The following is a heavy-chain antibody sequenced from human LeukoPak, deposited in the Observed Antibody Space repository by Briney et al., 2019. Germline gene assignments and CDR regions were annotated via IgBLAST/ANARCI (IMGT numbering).Heavy chain of an antibody. J-gene: IGHJ4*02. CDR2: IKSIVNGGTT. Sequence: PGGSLRLSCAASGITFSDTWMSWVRQAPGKGLEWVARIKSIVNGGTTDYAAPVKGRFTVSRDDSKNTVFLQMNSLKTEDTAVYYCTTHYRLGSHYNIFGHWGQGTLVTVSS. V-gene: IGHV3-15*01. CDR3: TTHYRLGSHYNIFGH. CDR1: GITFSDTW. D-gene: IGHD3-10*01.